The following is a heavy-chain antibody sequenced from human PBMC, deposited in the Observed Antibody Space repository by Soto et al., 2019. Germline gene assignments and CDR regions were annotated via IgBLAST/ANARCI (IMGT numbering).Heavy chain of an antibody. J-gene: IGHJ4*02. D-gene: IGHD4-17*01. CDR3: AKHYSGANTQFDY. CDR2: ISGSSGGT. Sequence: PGGSLRLSCVASGFTISTYAMDWVRQAPGRGLEWVSRISGSSGGTYYADSVKGRFAISRDDSSNMLFLQMNSLRAEDTAVYYCAKHYSGANTQFDYWGQRTLVTGSS. V-gene: IGHV3-23*01. CDR1: GFTISTYA.